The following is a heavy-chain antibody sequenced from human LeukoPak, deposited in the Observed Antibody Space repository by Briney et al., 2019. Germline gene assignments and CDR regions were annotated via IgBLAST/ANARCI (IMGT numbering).Heavy chain of an antibody. CDR2: ISSSSSYI. CDR3: ARGGRWFDVYYYYYYYMDV. J-gene: IGHJ6*03. V-gene: IGHV3-21*01. D-gene: IGHD3-10*01. Sequence: GGSLRLSCAASGFTFSSYSMNWVRQAPGKGLEWVSSISSSSSYIYYADSVKGRFTISRDNAKNSLYLQMNSLRAEDTAVYYCARGGRWFDVYYYYYYYMDVWGKGTTVTVSS. CDR1: GFTFSSYS.